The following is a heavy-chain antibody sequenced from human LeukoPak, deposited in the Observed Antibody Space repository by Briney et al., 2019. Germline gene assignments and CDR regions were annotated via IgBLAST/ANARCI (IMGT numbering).Heavy chain of an antibody. CDR2: ITQKGGET. Sequence: LGGSLRHSRAPSEFPPSRHQISGVRPAPRRGLEWVAKITQKGGETYYMDSVKGRSIIYRDNRKNTLYLQMNSLRVEDTAVYYCARDWRQDNAFDLWGEGTMVTASS. D-gene: IGHD2-15*01. CDR3: ARDWRQDNAFDL. J-gene: IGHJ3*01. CDR1: EFPPSRHQ. V-gene: IGHV3-7*01.